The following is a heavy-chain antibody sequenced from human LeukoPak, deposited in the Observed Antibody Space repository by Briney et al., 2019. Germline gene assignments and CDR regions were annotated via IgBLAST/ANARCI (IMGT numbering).Heavy chain of an antibody. CDR3: AKEGRSLQTY. D-gene: IGHD5-24*01. CDR1: GFMFSSNW. CDR2: IKEDGTGT. V-gene: IGHV3-7*03. Sequence: QPGGSLRLSCAASGFMFSSNWMSWVRLAPGKGLEWVANIKEDGTGTYYVDSVKGRFTISRDNAKNSLYLQMNSLRVEDTAVYYCAKEGRSLQTYWGQGTLVTVSS. J-gene: IGHJ4*02.